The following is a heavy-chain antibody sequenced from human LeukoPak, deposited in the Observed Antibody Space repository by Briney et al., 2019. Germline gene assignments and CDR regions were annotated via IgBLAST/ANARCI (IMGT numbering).Heavy chain of an antibody. V-gene: IGHV3-48*04. CDR2: ISSSSSTI. J-gene: IGHJ4*02. Sequence: GGSLRLSCAASGFTFSSYSMNWVRQAPGKGLERVSYISSSSSTIYYADSVKGRFTISRDNAKNSLYLQMNSLRAEDTAVYYCAREGIVATMGYYFDYWGQGTLVTVSS. CDR3: AREGIVATMGYYFDY. D-gene: IGHD5-12*01. CDR1: GFTFSSYS.